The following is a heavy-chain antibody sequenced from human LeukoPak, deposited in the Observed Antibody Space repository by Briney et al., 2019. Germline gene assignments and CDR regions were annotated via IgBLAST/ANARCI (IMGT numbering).Heavy chain of an antibody. CDR3: ARDPRRQQLAFDY. CDR1: GGSISSHY. CDR2: IYYSGST. Sequence: ASETLSLTCTDSGGSISSHYWSWIRQPPGKGLEWIGYIYYSGSTNYNPSLKSRVTISVDTSKNQFSLKLSSVTAADTAVYYCARDPRRQQLAFDYWGQGTLVTVSS. D-gene: IGHD6-6*01. V-gene: IGHV4-59*11. J-gene: IGHJ4*02.